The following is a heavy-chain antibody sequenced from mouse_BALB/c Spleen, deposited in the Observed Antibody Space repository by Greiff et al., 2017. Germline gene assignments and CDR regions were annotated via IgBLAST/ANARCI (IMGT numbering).Heavy chain of an antibody. D-gene: IGHD1-1*01. Sequence: EVKLVESGGGLVQPGGSLKLSCAASGFTFSSYGMSWVRQTPDKRLELVATINSNGGSTYYPDSVKGRFTISRDNAKITLYLQMSRLKSEDTAMYYCARVGVYYGIRSAMDDWGQGTSVTVSS. CDR1: GFTFSSYG. V-gene: IGHV5-6-3*01. CDR2: INSNGGST. J-gene: IGHJ4*01. CDR3: ARVGVYYGIRSAMDD.